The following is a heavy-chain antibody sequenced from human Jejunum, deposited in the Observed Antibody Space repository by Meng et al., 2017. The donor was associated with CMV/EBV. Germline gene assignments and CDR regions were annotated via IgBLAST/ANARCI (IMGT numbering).Heavy chain of an antibody. V-gene: IGHV4-31*02. J-gene: IGHJ6*02. CDR2: VFYSEST. CDR1: GSVTSTSYY. D-gene: IGHD2-15*01. CDR3: AREHAAAHYYGFDV. Sequence: GSVTSTSYYWTWIRQHTEKGLEYIGYVFYSESTYFNPSLRSRVSISLDTSKNQFSLRLRSVTAADTAVYYCAREHAAAHYYGFDVWGQGTTVTVSS.